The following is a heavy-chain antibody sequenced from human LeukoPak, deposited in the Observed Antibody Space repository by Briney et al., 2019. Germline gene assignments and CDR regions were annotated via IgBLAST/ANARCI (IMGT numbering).Heavy chain of an antibody. V-gene: IGHV3-21*01. CDR3: TRGGGSCSPSSCFNNYFDY. Sequence: GGSLRLSCAASGFSFGSYRMNWVRQAPGKGLECGSSISSSGTYIYYADSVKDRFTISRDNAKNSLFLQMSSLRAEDTAVYYCTRGGGSCSPSSCFNNYFDYWGQGTLVTVSS. D-gene: IGHD2-2*01. CDR2: ISSSGTYI. CDR1: GFSFGSYR. J-gene: IGHJ4*02.